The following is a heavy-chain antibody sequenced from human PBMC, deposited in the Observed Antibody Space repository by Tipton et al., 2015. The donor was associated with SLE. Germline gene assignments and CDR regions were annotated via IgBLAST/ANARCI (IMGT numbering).Heavy chain of an antibody. D-gene: IGHD1-26*01. CDR1: DDSVSSAYY. Sequence: TLSLTCIVSDDSVSSAYYWAWIRQPPGKGLQWIACIYRTGTTYVNPSLKSRVSMSMDTSNNRFSLTMTSLTVADTAVYYCARSWSGRREFDYWGPVTLVTVSS. V-gene: IGHV4-38-2*02. CDR3: ARSWSGRREFDY. CDR2: IYRTGTT. J-gene: IGHJ4*02.